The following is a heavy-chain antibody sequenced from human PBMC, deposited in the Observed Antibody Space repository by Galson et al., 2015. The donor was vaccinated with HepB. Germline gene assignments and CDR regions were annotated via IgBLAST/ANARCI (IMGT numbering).Heavy chain of an antibody. CDR3: AKDPRGSSWYEGYGMDV. D-gene: IGHD6-13*01. Sequence: SLRLSCAASGFTFSSYGMHWVRQAPGKGLEWVAVIWYDGSNKYYADSVKGRFTISRDNSKNTLYLQMNSLRAEDTAVYYCAKDPRGSSWYEGYGMDVWGQGTTVTVSS. CDR2: IWYDGSNK. J-gene: IGHJ6*02. V-gene: IGHV3-33*06. CDR1: GFTFSSYG.